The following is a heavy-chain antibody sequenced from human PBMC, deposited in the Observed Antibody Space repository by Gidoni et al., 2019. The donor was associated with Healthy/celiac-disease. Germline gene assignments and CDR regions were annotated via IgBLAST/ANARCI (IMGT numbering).Heavy chain of an antibody. J-gene: IGHJ5*02. CDR3: ARDATIRSSGLTWFDP. Sequence: QVQLQESGPGLVKPSQTLSLTCTVSGGSISSGDYYWRWIRQPPGKGLEWIGYIYYSGSTYYNPSLKSRVTISVDTSKNQFSLKLSSVTAADTAVYYCARDATIRSSGLTWFDPWGQGTLVTVSS. D-gene: IGHD5-12*01. CDR1: GGSISSGDYY. CDR2: IYYSGST. V-gene: IGHV4-30-4*01.